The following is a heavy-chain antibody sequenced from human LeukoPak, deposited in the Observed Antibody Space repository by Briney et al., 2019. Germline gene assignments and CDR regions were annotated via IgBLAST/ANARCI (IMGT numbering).Heavy chain of an antibody. J-gene: IGHJ4*02. CDR3: ARGAGNIDY. V-gene: IGHV4-34*01. D-gene: IGHD6-13*01. CDR1: GGSFSGYY. CDR2: INHSGST. Sequence: ETLSLTCAVYGGSFSGYYWSWIRQPPGKGLEWIGEINHSGSTNYNPSLKSRVTISVDTSKNQFSLKLSSVTAADTAVYYCARGAGNIDYWGQGTLVTVSS.